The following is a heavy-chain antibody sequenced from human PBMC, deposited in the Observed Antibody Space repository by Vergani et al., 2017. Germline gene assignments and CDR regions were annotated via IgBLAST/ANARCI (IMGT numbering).Heavy chain of an antibody. CDR1: GFTVSSNY. J-gene: IGHJ3*02. CDR3: ARQPGIVGATDAFDI. CDR2: IYSGGST. V-gene: IGHV3-66*02. D-gene: IGHD1-26*01. Sequence: VQLVESGGGVVQPGRSLRLSCAASGFTVSSNYMSWVRQAPGKGLEWVSVIYSGGSTYYADSVKGRFTITRDNSKNTLYLQMNSLRAEDTAVYYCARQPGIVGATDAFDIWGQGTMVTVSS.